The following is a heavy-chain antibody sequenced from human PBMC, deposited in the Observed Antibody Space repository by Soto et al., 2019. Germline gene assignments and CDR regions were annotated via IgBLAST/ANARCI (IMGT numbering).Heavy chain of an antibody. V-gene: IGHV3-21*01. CDR1: GFTFSSYS. CDR3: ARVGGQLVPGFDY. Sequence: EVQLVESGGGLVKPGGSLRLSCAASGFTFSSYSMNWVRQAPGKGLEWVSSISSSSSYIYYADSVKGRFIISRDNAKNSLYLQMNSLRAEDTAVYYCARVGGQLVPGFDYWGQGTLVTVSS. CDR2: ISSSSSYI. J-gene: IGHJ4*02. D-gene: IGHD6-6*01.